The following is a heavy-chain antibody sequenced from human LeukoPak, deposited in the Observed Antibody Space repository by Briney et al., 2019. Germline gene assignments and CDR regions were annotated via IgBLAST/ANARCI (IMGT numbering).Heavy chain of an antibody. J-gene: IGHJ4*02. CDR3: AKGLDY. CDR2: FNSDGSST. CDR1: GFNLRSYW. Sequence: TGGSLRLSCAASGFNLRSYWLHWVRQAPGKGLVWVSRFNSDGSSTSYADSVKGRSTISRDNAKNTLYLQMNSLRAEDTAVYYCAKGLDYWGQGTLVAVSS. V-gene: IGHV3-74*01.